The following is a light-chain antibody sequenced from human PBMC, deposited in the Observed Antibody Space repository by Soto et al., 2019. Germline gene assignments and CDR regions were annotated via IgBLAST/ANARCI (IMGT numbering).Light chain of an antibody. V-gene: IGLV2-14*03. J-gene: IGLJ1*01. CDR1: SSDVGAYNY. Sequence: QSALTQPASVSGSPGQSITISCTGTSSDVGAYNYVSWYQHHPGNAPKLLIYDVSTRPSGVSNRFSGPKSGNTASLTISGLQAEDEADYYCSSYTTSTTRVFGTGTKVTVL. CDR2: DVS. CDR3: SSYTTSTTRV.